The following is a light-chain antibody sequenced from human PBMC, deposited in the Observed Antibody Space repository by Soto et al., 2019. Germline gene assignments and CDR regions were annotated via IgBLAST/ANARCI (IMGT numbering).Light chain of an antibody. CDR1: QSVSSSY. J-gene: IGKJ3*01. V-gene: IGKV3-20*01. CDR2: GAS. Sequence: EIVLTLSPGTLSLSPGESATLSCRTSQSVSSSYLAWYQQKSGQAPRLLIYGASSRATVIPDRFSGSASWTGFYLTISRRGPEDVGVYYCAQYGRSPLTFVPGTNVDIK. CDR3: AQYGRSPLT.